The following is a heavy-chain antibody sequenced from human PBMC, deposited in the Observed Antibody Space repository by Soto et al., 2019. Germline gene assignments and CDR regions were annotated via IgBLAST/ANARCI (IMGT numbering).Heavy chain of an antibody. D-gene: IGHD2-15*01. Sequence: ASVKVSCKASGYTFTSYGISWVRHAPGQGLEWMGWISAYNGNTNYAQKLQGRVTMTTDTSTSTAYMELRSLRSDDTAVYYCAREWDIVVVVAATPYYYGMDVWGQGTTVTVSS. CDR1: GYTFTSYG. CDR2: ISAYNGNT. V-gene: IGHV1-18*01. CDR3: AREWDIVVVVAATPYYYGMDV. J-gene: IGHJ6*02.